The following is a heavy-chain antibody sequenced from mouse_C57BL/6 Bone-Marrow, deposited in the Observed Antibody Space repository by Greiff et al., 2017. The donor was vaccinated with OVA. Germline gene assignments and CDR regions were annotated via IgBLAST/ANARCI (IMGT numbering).Heavy chain of an antibody. D-gene: IGHD1-1*01. J-gene: IGHJ2*01. Sequence: QVQLQQSGPELVKPGASVKISCKASGYAFSSSWMNWVKQRPGKGLEWIGRIYPGDGDTNYNGKFKGKATLTADKSSSTAYMQLSSLTSEDSAVYFCAPFITTALFDYWGQGTTLTVSS. CDR2: IYPGDGDT. CDR3: APFITTALFDY. V-gene: IGHV1-82*01. CDR1: GYAFSSSW.